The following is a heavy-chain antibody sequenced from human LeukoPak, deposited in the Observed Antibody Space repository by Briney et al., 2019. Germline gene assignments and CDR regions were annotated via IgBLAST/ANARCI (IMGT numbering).Heavy chain of an antibody. Sequence: GESLKISCQGSGYSFTSYWIGWVRQMPGKGLEWMGIIYPDDSDTRYSPSFQGQVTISADKSISTAYLQWGSLKASDTAMYYCARHAAAYCSGGSCLTYYGMDVWGQGTTVTVSS. CDR3: ARHAAAYCSGGSCLTYYGMDV. CDR2: IYPDDSDT. D-gene: IGHD2-15*01. J-gene: IGHJ6*02. CDR1: GYSFTSYW. V-gene: IGHV5-51*01.